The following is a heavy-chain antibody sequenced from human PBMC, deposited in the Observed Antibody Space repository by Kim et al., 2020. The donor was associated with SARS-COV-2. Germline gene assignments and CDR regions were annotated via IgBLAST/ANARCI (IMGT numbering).Heavy chain of an antibody. CDR2: ISYDGSNK. D-gene: IGHD6-19*01. CDR1: GFTFSSYA. Sequence: GGSLRLSCAASGFTFSSYAMHWVRQAPGKGLEWVAVISYDGSNKYYADSVKGRFTISRDNSKNTLYLQMNSLRAEDTAVYYCASGVAVAGTPPCVAFDI. V-gene: IGHV3-30*04. CDR3: ASGVAVAGTPPCVAFDI. J-gene: IGHJ3*02.